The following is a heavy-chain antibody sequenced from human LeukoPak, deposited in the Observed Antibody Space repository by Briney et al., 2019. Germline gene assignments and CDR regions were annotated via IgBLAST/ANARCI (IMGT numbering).Heavy chain of an antibody. Sequence: GASVKVSCKASGYTFTSYYMHWVRQAPGQGLEWMGLINPSGGCTNYAHKFKGRVTIHSDTSTSTVYMELSSLRSEDTAGYYCARHHYCSSTLCYEDYWGRGNLVTVSS. CDR3: ARHHYCSSTLCYEDY. CDR1: GYTFTSYY. D-gene: IGHD2-2*01. J-gene: IGHJ4*02. V-gene: IGHV1-46*01. CDR2: INPSGGCT.